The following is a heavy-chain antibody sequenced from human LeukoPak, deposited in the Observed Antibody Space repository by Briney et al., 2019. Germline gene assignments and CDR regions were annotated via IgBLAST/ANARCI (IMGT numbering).Heavy chain of an antibody. J-gene: IGHJ4*02. Sequence: PGGSLRLSCAASGFTFSSYSMNWVRQAPGKWLEWVSYISSSGSTIYYADSVKGRFTISRDNAKNSLYLQMNSLRAEDTAVYYCAREAVSTQVDYFDYWGQGTLVTVSS. V-gene: IGHV3-48*04. CDR2: ISSSGSTI. D-gene: IGHD4-11*01. CDR3: AREAVSTQVDYFDY. CDR1: GFTFSSYS.